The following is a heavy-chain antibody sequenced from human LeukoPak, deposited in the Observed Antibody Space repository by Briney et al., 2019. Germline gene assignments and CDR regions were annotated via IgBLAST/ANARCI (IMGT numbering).Heavy chain of an antibody. V-gene: IGHV3-53*01. D-gene: IGHD3-10*01. CDR3: ARDWVVRGVHDYYYGMDV. J-gene: IGHJ6*02. CDR2: IYSGGNT. CDR1: GFTVSSNY. Sequence: GGSLRLSCAASGFTVSSNYMSWVRQAPGKGLEWVSVIYSGGNTYYADSVKGRFTISRDNAKNSLYLQMNSLRAEDTAVYYCARDWVVRGVHDYYYGMDVWGQGTTVTVSS.